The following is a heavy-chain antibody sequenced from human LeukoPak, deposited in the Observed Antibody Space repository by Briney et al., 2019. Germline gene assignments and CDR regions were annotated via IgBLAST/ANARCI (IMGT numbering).Heavy chain of an antibody. D-gene: IGHD1-26*01. CDR3: ARVTSRIVGARFDY. J-gene: IGHJ4*02. CDR2: MNPNSGNT. CDR1: GYTFTSYD. Sequence: ASVKVSCKASGYTFTSYDINWVRQATGQGLEWMGWMNPNSGNTGYAQKFQGRVTITRNTSISTAYMELSSLRSEDTAVYYCARVTSRIVGARFDYWGQGTLVTVSS. V-gene: IGHV1-8*03.